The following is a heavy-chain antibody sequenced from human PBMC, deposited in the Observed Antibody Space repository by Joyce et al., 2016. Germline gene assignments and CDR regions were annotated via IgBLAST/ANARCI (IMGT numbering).Heavy chain of an antibody. D-gene: IGHD2-2*02. V-gene: IGHV5-51*01. CDR2: IYPGDSDT. J-gene: IGHJ4*02. Sequence: EVQLVQSGAEVKKPGESLKISCKGSGYSFTSYWIGWVRQMPGKGLEWMVIIYPGDSDTRYSPHSQGQVTISADKSISTAYLQWSSLKASDTAMYYCARSTLPGYCSSTSCYIRYYFDYWGQGTLVTVSS. CDR1: GYSFTSYW. CDR3: ARSTLPGYCSSTSCYIRYYFDY.